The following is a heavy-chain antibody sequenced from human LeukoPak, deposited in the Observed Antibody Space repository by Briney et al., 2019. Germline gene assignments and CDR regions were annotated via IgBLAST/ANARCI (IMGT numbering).Heavy chain of an antibody. Sequence: GGSLRLSCAASGFTFSDYYMSWIRQAPGKGLEWVSYISSSGCTIYYADSVKGRFTISRDNAKKTLFLQMNSLRAEETAVYYCARDQGYNMMGATPTDYWGQGTLVTVSS. V-gene: IGHV3-11*04. D-gene: IGHD1-26*01. CDR3: ARDQGYNMMGATPTDY. J-gene: IGHJ4*02. CDR2: ISSSGCTI. CDR1: GFTFSDYY.